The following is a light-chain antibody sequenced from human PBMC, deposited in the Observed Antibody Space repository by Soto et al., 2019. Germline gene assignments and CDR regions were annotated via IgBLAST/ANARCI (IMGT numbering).Light chain of an antibody. V-gene: IGKV1-12*01. CDR3: QQGKTFPFT. CDR2: TVS. J-gene: IGKJ3*01. Sequence: IQMTQSPSSVSASVGDTVTLSCQTSHGVSGCLAWYQQKPGKAPTLLIYTVSNLQSGVPSRVSGSGSGTDFSLTITNLQPEDFATYFCQQGKTFPFTFGPGTKVEVK. CDR1: HGVSGC.